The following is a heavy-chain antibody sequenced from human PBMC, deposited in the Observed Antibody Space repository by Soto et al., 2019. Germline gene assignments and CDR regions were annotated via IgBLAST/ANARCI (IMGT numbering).Heavy chain of an antibody. J-gene: IGHJ4*02. CDR2: MYYSGAT. V-gene: IGHV4-39*01. CDR1: GGSISSNSYY. D-gene: IGHD3-16*01. CDR3: ARHAAYDSVWGKSDGSDY. Sequence: QLQLQESGPGLVKPSETLSLACTVSGGSISSNSYYWDWIRQPPGKGLEWIGSMYYSGATYHNPYLQSRVTISVDTSTNQFALHLSSVTAADTAVYYCARHAAYDSVWGKSDGSDYWGQGTLVTVSS.